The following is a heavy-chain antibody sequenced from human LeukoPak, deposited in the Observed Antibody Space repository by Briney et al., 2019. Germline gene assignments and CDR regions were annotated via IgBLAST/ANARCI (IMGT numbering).Heavy chain of an antibody. Sequence: PGGSLRLSCAASGFTFSSYAMSWVRQAPGKGLEWVSAISGSGGSTYYADSVKGRFTISRDNSKNTLYLQMNSLRAEDMAVYYCAKGGYCSSTSCPDPFDYWGQGTLVTVSS. J-gene: IGHJ4*02. CDR1: GFTFSSYA. D-gene: IGHD2-2*01. V-gene: IGHV3-23*01. CDR3: AKGGYCSSTSCPDPFDY. CDR2: ISGSGGST.